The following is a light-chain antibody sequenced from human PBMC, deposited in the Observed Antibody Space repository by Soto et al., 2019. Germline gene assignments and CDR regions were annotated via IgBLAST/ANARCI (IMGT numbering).Light chain of an antibody. Sequence: QLVLTQPPSVSGAPGQRVTISCTGSSSNIGAGYDVHWYQQLPGTAPKLLIYGNSNRPSGVPDRFSGSKSGTSASLAITGLQAEDEADYYCQSYDSNLSGNVVFGGGTKLTVL. CDR1: SSNIGAGYD. V-gene: IGLV1-40*01. CDR3: QSYDSNLSGNVV. J-gene: IGLJ2*01. CDR2: GNS.